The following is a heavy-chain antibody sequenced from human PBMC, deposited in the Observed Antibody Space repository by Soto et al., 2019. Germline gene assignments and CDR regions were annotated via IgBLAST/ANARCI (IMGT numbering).Heavy chain of an antibody. V-gene: IGHV4-39*01. Sequence: KPSETLSLTCTVSGGSISSSSYYWGWIRQPPGKGLEWIGSIYYSGSTYYNPSLRSRVTISVDTSKNQFSLKLSSVTAADTAVYYCARRTDSWVAAAAWFDYWGQGTLVTVSS. CDR1: GGSISSSSYY. J-gene: IGHJ4*02. D-gene: IGHD6-13*01. CDR3: ARRTDSWVAAAAWFDY. CDR2: IYYSGST.